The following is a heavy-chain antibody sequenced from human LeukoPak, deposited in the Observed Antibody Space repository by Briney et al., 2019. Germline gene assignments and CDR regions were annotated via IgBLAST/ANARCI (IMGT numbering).Heavy chain of an antibody. CDR1: GFTFSSYA. CDR3: ARDSSIVERGFYYHYGMDV. D-gene: IGHD6-6*01. J-gene: IGHJ6*02. V-gene: IGHV3-23*01. CDR2: ISGSGGST. Sequence: GGSRRLSCAASGFTFSSYAMSWVRQAPGKGLEWVSAISGSGGSTYYADSVKGRFTISRDNSKNTLYLQMNSLRAEDTAIYYCARDSSIVERGFYYHYGMDVWGQGTTVTVSS.